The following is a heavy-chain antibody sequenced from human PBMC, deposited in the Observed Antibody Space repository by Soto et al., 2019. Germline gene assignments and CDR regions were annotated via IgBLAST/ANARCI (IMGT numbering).Heavy chain of an antibody. CDR2: ISGSGGST. CDR3: AKTHVDTAMVTSTCLDY. CDR1: GFTFSSYA. J-gene: IGHJ4*02. V-gene: IGHV3-23*01. D-gene: IGHD5-18*01. Sequence: PGGSLRLSCAASGFTFSSYAMSWVRQAPGKGLEWVSAISGSGGSTYYADSVKGRFTISRDNSKNTLYLQMNSLRAEDTAVYYCAKTHVDTAMVTSTCLDYWGQGTLVTVSS.